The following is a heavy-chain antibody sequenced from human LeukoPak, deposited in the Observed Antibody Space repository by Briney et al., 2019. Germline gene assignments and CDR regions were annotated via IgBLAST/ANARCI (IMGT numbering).Heavy chain of an antibody. CDR2: VNSDGSGT. CDR1: GFTFSSYW. D-gene: IGHD2-2*01. CDR3: ARDDCSITSCYGY. J-gene: IGHJ4*02. Sequence: GGSLRLSCAASGFTFSSYWVHWVRQAPGKGLVWVSHVNSDGSGTSYADSVKGRFTISRDNAKNTLYLQMNSLKADDTAVYYCARDDCSITSCYGYWGQGTLVIVSS. V-gene: IGHV3-74*01.